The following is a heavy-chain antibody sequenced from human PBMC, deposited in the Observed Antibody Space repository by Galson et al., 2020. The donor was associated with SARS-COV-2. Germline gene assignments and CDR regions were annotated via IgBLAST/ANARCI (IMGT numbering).Heavy chain of an antibody. CDR1: GGSISSYY. CDR2: IYYSGST. D-gene: IGHD3-9*01. J-gene: IGHJ6*02. Sequence: SETLSLTCTVSGGSISSYYWGWIRQPPGKGLEWIGSIYYSGSTYYNPSLKSRVTISVDTSKNQFSLKLSSVTAADTAVYYCARVDDILTGYYYYGMDVWGQGTTVTVSS. V-gene: IGHV4-39*01. CDR3: ARVDDILTGYYYYGMDV.